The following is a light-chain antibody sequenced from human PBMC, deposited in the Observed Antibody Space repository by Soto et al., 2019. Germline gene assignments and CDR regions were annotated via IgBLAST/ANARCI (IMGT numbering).Light chain of an antibody. CDR2: GAS. Sequence: EIVLTQSPATLSVSPGGRATLSCRASQSVGSYLAWYQQKPGKAPRLLIYGASSRDTGIQARFSGSGSGTEFTLTVSSLEPEDFAVYYCQQYGSSSRTFGQGTKVDI. V-gene: IGKV3-20*01. J-gene: IGKJ1*01. CDR3: QQYGSSSRT. CDR1: QSVGSY.